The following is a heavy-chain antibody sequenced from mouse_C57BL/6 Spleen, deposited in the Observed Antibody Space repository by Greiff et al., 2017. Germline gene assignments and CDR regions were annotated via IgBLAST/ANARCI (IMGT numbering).Heavy chain of an antibody. D-gene: IGHD5-1-1*01. Sequence: QVQLQQPGAGLVMPGASVELSCRASGYTFTSYWMRRVKQRPGQVLEWIVEIDPSDSYTNYNQKFKGKSTLTVDKSSSTAYMQLSSLTSEDSAVYYYARYFHTWPFDVWGTRTPAIVSP. CDR1: GYTFTSYW. J-gene: IGHJ1*03. V-gene: IGHV1-69*01. CDR2: IDPSDSYT. CDR3: ARYFHTWPFDV.